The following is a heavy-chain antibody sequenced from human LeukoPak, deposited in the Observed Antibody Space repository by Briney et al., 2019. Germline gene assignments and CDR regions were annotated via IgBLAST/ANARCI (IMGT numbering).Heavy chain of an antibody. D-gene: IGHD4-17*01. CDR3: ARDRVGGDLTGVSLY. J-gene: IGHJ4*01. CDR2: ISAYNGNT. V-gene: IGHV1-18*01. Sequence: GAAVKASCKASGYPFDNFGLTWVRQAPGQGLEWMGWISAYNGNTHYAQKFRGRLTVTTETSTSTAYLELRSLKSDDTAVYYCARDRVGGDLTGVSLYWGQGTLVTVSS. CDR1: GYPFDNFG.